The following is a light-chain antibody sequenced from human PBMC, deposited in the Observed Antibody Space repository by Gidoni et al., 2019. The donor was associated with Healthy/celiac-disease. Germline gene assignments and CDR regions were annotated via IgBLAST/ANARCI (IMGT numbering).Light chain of an antibody. CDR1: SSNIGSNT. CDR2: SNN. CDR3: AAWDDSLNGVV. V-gene: IGLV1-44*01. J-gene: IGLJ2*01. Sequence: QSVLTPPPEASGTPGQRVTISCSGSSSNIGSNTVNWYQQLPGTAPKLLIYSNNQRPSGVPDRFSGSKSGTSASLAISGLQSEDEADYYCAAWDDSLNGVVFGGGTKLTVL.